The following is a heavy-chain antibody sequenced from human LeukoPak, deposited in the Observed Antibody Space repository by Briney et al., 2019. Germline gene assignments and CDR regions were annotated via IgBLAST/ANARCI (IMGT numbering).Heavy chain of an antibody. CDR1: GGSFSGYY. V-gene: IGHV4-34*01. D-gene: IGHD3-10*01. CDR3: ARGHTDYYGSGSPG. CDR2: INHSGST. J-gene: IGHJ4*02. Sequence: SDTLSLTCAVYGGSFSGYYWSWIRQPPGKGLEWIGEINHSGSTNYNPSLKSRVTISVDTSKNQFSLKLSSVTAADTAVYYCARGHTDYYGSGSPGWGQGTLVTVSS.